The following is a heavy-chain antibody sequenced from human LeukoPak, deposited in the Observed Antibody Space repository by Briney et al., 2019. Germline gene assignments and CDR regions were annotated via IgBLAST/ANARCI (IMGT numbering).Heavy chain of an antibody. J-gene: IGHJ5*02. V-gene: IGHV5-10-1*01. CDR3: ARQGLYYYGSGSYSLTGNWLDP. CDR1: GYSFTSYW. D-gene: IGHD3-10*01. CDR2: IDPSDSYT. Sequence: GESLKISCKGSGYSFTSYWISWVRQMPGKGLEWMGRIDPSDSYTNYSPSFQGHVTISADKSISTAYLQWSSLKASDTAMYYCARQGLYYYGSGSYSLTGNWLDPWGQGTLVTVSS.